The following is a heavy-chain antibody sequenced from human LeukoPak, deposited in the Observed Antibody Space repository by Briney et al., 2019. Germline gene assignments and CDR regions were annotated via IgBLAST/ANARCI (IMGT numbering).Heavy chain of an antibody. D-gene: IGHD2-2*01. CDR3: ARWGVPAANDY. CDR1: GYSISSGYY. Sequence: SETLSLTCAVSGYSISSGYYWGWIRQPPGKGLEWIGSIYQSGSTYYNPSLKSRVTISVDTSKNQFSLKLSSVTAADTAVYYCARWGVPAANDYWGQGTLVTVSS. CDR2: IYQSGST. J-gene: IGHJ4*02. V-gene: IGHV4-38-2*01.